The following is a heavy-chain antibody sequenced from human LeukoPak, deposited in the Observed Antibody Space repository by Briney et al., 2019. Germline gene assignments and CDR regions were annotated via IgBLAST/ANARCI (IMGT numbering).Heavy chain of an antibody. CDR1: GLTFDDYT. V-gene: IGHV3-43*01. D-gene: IGHD5-18*01. J-gene: IGHJ3*02. Sequence: HPGGSLRLSCAASGLTFDDYTIHWVRQAPGKGLEWVSLISWDGSKTFYADSVKGRFTISRDNSKNALYLQMNSLRSEDTALYYCAKDMATDLDVDTAIDIWGQGTMVTVSS. CDR2: ISWDGSKT. CDR3: AKDMATDLDVDTAIDI.